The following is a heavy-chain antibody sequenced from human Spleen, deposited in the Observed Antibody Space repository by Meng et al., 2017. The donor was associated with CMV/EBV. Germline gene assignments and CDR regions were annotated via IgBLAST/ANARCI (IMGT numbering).Heavy chain of an antibody. CDR2: IYYNGRT. CDR1: GGPISSYY. CDR3: ARAGINGNTYWFDP. D-gene: IGHD1-7*01. J-gene: IGHJ5*02. Sequence: GSLRLSCTVSGGPISSYYWSWIRQPPGKGLEWIAYIYYNGRTNYNPSLKSRVTISVDTSKNQFSLKLSSVTAADTAVYYCARAGINGNTYWFDPWGQGTLVTVSS. V-gene: IGHV4-59*01.